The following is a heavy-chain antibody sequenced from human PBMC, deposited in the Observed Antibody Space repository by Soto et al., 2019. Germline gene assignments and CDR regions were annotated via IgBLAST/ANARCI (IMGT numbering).Heavy chain of an antibody. CDR2: IYPGDSDT. V-gene: IGHV5-51*01. D-gene: IGHD5-12*01. CDR3: ATSGQIGGYSGYAPNYYYYGMDV. CDR1: GYSFTSYW. Sequence: PGESLKISCKGSGYSFTSYWIGWVRQMPGKGLEWMGIIYPGDSDTRYSPSFQGQVTISADKSISTAYLQWSSLKASDTAMYYCATSGQIGGYSGYAPNYYYYGMDVWGQGTTVTVS. J-gene: IGHJ6*02.